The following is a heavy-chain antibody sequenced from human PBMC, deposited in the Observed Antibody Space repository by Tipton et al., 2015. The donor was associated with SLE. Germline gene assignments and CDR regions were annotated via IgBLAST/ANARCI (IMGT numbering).Heavy chain of an antibody. D-gene: IGHD1-14*01. CDR3: ARDKTNHSKYILDN. Sequence: TLSLTCTVSGGSISSYYWSWIRQPAGKGLEWIGRIYPTGNTNYTPSLNSRVTMSVDTSKNQFSLYLTSVTAADTAVYYCARDKTNHSKYILDNWGQRTLVTVSS. CDR1: GGSISSYY. V-gene: IGHV4-4*07. CDR2: IYPTGNT. J-gene: IGHJ4*02.